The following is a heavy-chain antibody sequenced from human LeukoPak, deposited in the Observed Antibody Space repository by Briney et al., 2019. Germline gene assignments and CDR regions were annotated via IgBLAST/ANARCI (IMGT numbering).Heavy chain of an antibody. CDR1: GGTFSSYA. CDR3: MMYYYGSGSYSNFDY. D-gene: IGHD3-10*01. V-gene: IGHV1-69*05. CDR2: IIPIFGTA. Sequence: SVKVSCKASGGTFSSYAISWVRQAPGQGLEWMGGIIPIFGTANYAQKFQSRVTITTDESTSTAYMELSSLRSEVTAVYYCMMYYYGSGSYSNFDYWGQGTLVTVSS. J-gene: IGHJ4*02.